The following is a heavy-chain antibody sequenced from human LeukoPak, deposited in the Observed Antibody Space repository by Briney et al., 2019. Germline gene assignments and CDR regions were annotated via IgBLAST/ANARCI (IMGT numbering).Heavy chain of an antibody. Sequence: GGSLRLSCAASGFTFSSYATSWVRQAPGKGLEWVSAVTGSGGSTYDADSVKGRFTISRDNSKNTLYLQMNSLRAEDTAVYYCAKDPYGDYSWFDPWGQGTLVTVSS. CDR2: VTGSGGST. D-gene: IGHD4-17*01. J-gene: IGHJ5*02. CDR1: GFTFSSYA. V-gene: IGHV3-23*01. CDR3: AKDPYGDYSWFDP.